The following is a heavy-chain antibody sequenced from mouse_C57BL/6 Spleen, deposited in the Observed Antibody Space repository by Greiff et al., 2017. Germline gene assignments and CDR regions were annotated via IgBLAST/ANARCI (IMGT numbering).Heavy chain of an antibody. D-gene: IGHD2-2*01. J-gene: IGHJ3*01. V-gene: IGHV5-17*01. CDR2: ISSGSSTI. CDR3: ARPGGYPWFAY. CDR1: GFTFSDYG. Sequence: EVKLMESRGGLVKPGGSLKLSCAASGFTFSDYGMHWVRQAPEKGLEWVAYISSGSSTIYYADTVKGRFTISRDNAKNTLFLQMTSLRSEDTAMYYCARPGGYPWFAYWGQGTLVTVSA.